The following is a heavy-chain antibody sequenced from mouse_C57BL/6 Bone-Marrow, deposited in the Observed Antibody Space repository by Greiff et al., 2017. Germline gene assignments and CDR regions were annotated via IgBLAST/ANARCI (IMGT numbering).Heavy chain of an antibody. V-gene: IGHV1-5*01. CDR2: IYPGNSDT. CDR1: GYTFTSYW. Sequence: EVQLQESGTVLARPGASVKLSCKTSGYTFTSYWMHWVKQRPGQGLEWIGAIYPGNSDTSYNQKFKGKAKLTAVTSASPAYMELSSLTNEDSAFYYSTRRGRRTNYLDYWGQGTTLTVSS. J-gene: IGHJ2*01. D-gene: IGHD1-1*01. CDR3: TRRGRRTNYLDY.